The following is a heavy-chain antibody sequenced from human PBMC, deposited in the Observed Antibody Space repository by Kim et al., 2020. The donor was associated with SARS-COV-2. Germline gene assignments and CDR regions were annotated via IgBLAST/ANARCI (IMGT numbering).Heavy chain of an antibody. J-gene: IGHJ3*02. D-gene: IGHD6-13*01. CDR3: AKRQSSWQGKADAFDI. CDR1: GYSFTSYW. V-gene: IGHV5-51*01. CDR2: IYPGDSDT. Sequence: GESLKISCKGSGYSFTSYWIGWVRQMPGKGLEWMGIIYPGDSDTRYSPSFQGQVTISADKSISTAYLQWSSLKASDTAMYYCAKRQSSWQGKADAFDIWGQGTMVTVSS.